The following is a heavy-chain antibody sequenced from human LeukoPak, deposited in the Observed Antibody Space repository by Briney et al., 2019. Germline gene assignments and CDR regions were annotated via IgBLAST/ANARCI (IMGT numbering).Heavy chain of an antibody. J-gene: IGHJ4*02. CDR2: ISGSGGST. CDR1: GFTFSSYA. CDR3: AKTRGYSGYGHFDY. V-gene: IGHV3-23*01. Sequence: PGGSLRLSCAASGFTFSSYAMSWVRQAPGKGLEWVSAISGSGGSTYYADPVKGRFTISRDNSKNTLYLQMNSLRAEDTAVYYCAKTRGYSGYGHFDYWGQGTLVTVSS. D-gene: IGHD5-12*01.